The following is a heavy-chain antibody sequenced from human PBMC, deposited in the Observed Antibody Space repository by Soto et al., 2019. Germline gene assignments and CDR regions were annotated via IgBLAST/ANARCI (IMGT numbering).Heavy chain of an antibody. J-gene: IGHJ5*02. CDR1: GYTFTSYG. Sequence: QVQLVQSGVEVKKPGASVKVSCKASGYTFTSYGISWVRQAPGQGLEWMGWTNPYNGNTNYAQKLQGRVTMNTDTSRRTAYMELRSLRSEVTAVYYCSRDPVGGNWFDPWGQGTLVTVSS. CDR2: TNPYNGNT. V-gene: IGHV1-18*01. CDR3: SRDPVGGNWFDP. D-gene: IGHD1-26*01.